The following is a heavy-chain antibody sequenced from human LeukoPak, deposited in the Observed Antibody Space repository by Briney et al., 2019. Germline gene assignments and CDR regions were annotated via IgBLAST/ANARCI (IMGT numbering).Heavy chain of an antibody. J-gene: IGHJ4*02. CDR3: ARGFVLGAAKNYFDY. D-gene: IGHD2-21*02. CDR2: SNGDGNT. Sequence: PGGSLRLSCAASGFTLSGNSMHWVRQAPGKGLVWGSTSNGDGNTFYADSVKGRLTISRDNAKNTVYLQMNSLRAEDTAVYYCARGFVLGAAKNYFDYWGQGALVTVSS. V-gene: IGHV3-74*01. CDR1: GFTLSGNS.